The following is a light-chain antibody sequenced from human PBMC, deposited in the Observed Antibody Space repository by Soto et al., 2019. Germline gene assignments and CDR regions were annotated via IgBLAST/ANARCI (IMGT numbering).Light chain of an antibody. CDR3: QQYNNWPRT. Sequence: EIVMTQSPATLSMSPGERATLSCRASQSVTSDLAWYQQKPGQAPRLLIYGASTRATGLPARFSGSGSGTDFTLTISSLQSEDFAVYYCQQYNNWPRTFGQGTKVDIK. V-gene: IGKV3-15*01. CDR2: GAS. J-gene: IGKJ1*01. CDR1: QSVTSD.